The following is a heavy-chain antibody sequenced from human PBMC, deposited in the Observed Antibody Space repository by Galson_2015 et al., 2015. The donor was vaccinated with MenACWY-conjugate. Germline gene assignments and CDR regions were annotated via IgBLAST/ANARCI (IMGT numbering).Heavy chain of an antibody. CDR1: GFTVNTNY. D-gene: IGHD2-2*01. V-gene: IGHV3-53*01. CDR3: ARAGSENCRTTNCLSLGAKFSYSYYMDV. Sequence: SLRLSCAASGFTVNTNYMTWVRQAPGKGLEWVSIIYSGGSTYYPDSVRGRFTISRDNSKNTLYLQMDSLRADDTAVYYCARAGSENCRTTNCLSLGAKFSYSYYMDVWGKGTTVTVSS. CDR2: IYSGGST. J-gene: IGHJ6*03.